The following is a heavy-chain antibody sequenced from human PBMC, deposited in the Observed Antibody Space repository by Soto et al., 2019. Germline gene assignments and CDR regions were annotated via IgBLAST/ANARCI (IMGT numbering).Heavy chain of an antibody. Sequence: SETLSLTCTVSGVSISSYHWSWIRHSPGKGLEWIGYTSNSAPTIYNPSLKSRVTISADTSKNQFSLRLSSVTAADTAVYFCARLFRDVYDAVEYWGQGALVTVS. CDR2: TSNSAPT. D-gene: IGHD5-12*01. CDR3: ARLFRDVYDAVEY. CDR1: GVSISSYH. J-gene: IGHJ4*02. V-gene: IGHV4-59*08.